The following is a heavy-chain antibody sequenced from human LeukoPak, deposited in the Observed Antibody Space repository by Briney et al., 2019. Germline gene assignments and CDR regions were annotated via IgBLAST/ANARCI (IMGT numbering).Heavy chain of an antibody. Sequence: GGSLRLSCAASGFTFSSYSMNWVRQAPGKGLEWVSYISASSSTIYYADSVKGRFTISRDNAKNTLYLQMNSLRAEDTAVYYCTRDISGGDGYNHWGQGTLVTVSS. CDR2: ISASSSTI. J-gene: IGHJ4*02. V-gene: IGHV3-48*01. CDR3: TRDISGGDGYNH. D-gene: IGHD5-24*01. CDR1: GFTFSSYS.